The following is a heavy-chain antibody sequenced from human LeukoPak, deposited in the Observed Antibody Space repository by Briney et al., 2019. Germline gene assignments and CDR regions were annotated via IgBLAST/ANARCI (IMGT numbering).Heavy chain of an antibody. CDR1: GDSISRGRYY. D-gene: IGHD1-26*01. Sequence: SETLSLTCTVSGDSISRGRYYWGWVRQPAGKELEWIGRIYASGKTDYNPYTPSLKSRVAMSLGTSKNQVSLYLTSVTAADTAMYFCARSFSEKFYFESWGQGTLVTVSS. V-gene: IGHV4-61*02. CDR2: IYASGKT. CDR3: ARSFSEKFYFES. J-gene: IGHJ4*02.